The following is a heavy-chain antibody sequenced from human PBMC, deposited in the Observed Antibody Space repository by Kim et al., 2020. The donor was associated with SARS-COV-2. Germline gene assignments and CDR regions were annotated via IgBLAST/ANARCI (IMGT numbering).Heavy chain of an antibody. J-gene: IGHJ5*02. V-gene: IGHV3-23*01. D-gene: IGHD2-15*01. CDR3: AKAAYCSGRSCYTGGWFDP. CDR1: GFTFSSYA. Sequence: GGSLRLSCAASGFTFSSYAMSWVRQAPGKGLEWVSAISGSGGSTYYADSVKGRFTISRDNSKNTLYLQMNSLRAEDTAVYYCAKAAYCSGRSCYTGGWFDPWGQGTLVTVSS. CDR2: ISGSGGST.